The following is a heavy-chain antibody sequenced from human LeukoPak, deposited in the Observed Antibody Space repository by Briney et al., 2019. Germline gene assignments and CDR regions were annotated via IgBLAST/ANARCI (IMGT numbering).Heavy chain of an antibody. D-gene: IGHD5-24*01. V-gene: IGHV1-2*06. J-gene: IGHJ4*02. Sequence: GASVKVSCKASGYTFTGYYMHWVRQAPGQGLEWMGRINPNGGGTNYAQKFQGRVTMTRDTSISTAYMELSRLRSDDTAVYYCAREMATIEFDYWGQGTLVTVSS. CDR2: INPNGGGT. CDR1: GYTFTGYY. CDR3: AREMATIEFDY.